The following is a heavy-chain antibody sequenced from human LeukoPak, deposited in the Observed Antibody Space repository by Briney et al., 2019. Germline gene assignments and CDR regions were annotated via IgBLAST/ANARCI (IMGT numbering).Heavy chain of an antibody. V-gene: IGHV4-59*11. Sequence: SETLPLTCTVSGGSISGHYWSWIRQPPGKGLEWIGYIHYSGSTYYNPSLKSRVTISVDTSKNQFSLKLSSVTAADTAVYYCARVTMIVHYYFDYWGQGTLVTVSS. D-gene: IGHD3-22*01. CDR1: GGSISGHY. CDR3: ARVTMIVHYYFDY. CDR2: IHYSGST. J-gene: IGHJ4*02.